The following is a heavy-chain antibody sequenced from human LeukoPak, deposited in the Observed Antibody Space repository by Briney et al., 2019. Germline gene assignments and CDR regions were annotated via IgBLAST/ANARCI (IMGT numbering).Heavy chain of an antibody. CDR2: ISSSSSYI. D-gene: IGHD3-10*01. CDR1: GFTFSSYT. Sequence: GGSLRLSCAVSGFTFSSYTMNWVRQAPGKGLEWLSSISSSSSYIYYADSVKGRFTISRDNAKNSLYLQMNSLRAEDTAVYYCGSMVREGEDYWGQGTLVTVSS. J-gene: IGHJ4*02. CDR3: GSMVREGEDY. V-gene: IGHV3-21*01.